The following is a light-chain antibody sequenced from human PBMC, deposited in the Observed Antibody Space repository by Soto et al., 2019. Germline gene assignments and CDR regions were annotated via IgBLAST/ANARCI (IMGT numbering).Light chain of an antibody. J-gene: IGKJ1*01. CDR3: QQYNSYSPT. Sequence: DIRVTQSAPTLSASLGDRVTITCRASQTISTWMAWYQQKTGKAPKLLVYDASTLQSGVASRFSGSLYGTEFNLIISGLQTDDSATYYCQQYNSYSPTFGQGTKVDI. CDR2: DAS. V-gene: IGKV1-5*01. CDR1: QTISTW.